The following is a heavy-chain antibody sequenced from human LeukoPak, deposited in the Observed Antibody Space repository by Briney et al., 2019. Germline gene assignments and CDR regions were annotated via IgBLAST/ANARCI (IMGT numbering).Heavy chain of an antibody. V-gene: IGHV4-59*08. CDR3: ARQVLRYSSSWYRYYFDY. CDR2: IYYSGST. Sequence: SETLSLTCTVSGGSISSYYWSWIRQPPGKGLEWIGYIYYSGSTNYNPSLKSRVTISVDTSKNQFSLKLSSVTAADTAVYYCARQVLRYSSSWYRYYFDYWGQGTPVTVSS. CDR1: GGSISSYY. D-gene: IGHD6-13*01. J-gene: IGHJ4*02.